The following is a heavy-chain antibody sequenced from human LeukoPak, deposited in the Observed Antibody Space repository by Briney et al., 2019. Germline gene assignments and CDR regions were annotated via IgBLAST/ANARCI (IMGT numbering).Heavy chain of an antibody. V-gene: IGHV1-18*01. D-gene: IGHD3-3*01. CDR2: ISTYNGNT. J-gene: IGHJ4*02. Sequence: GASVKVSCKASGYTFTSYGISWVRQAPGQGLEWMGWISTYNGNTNYAQKVQGRVTMTTDTSTSTAYMELRSLRSDDTAVYYCARGSDLEWLWLSFDYWGQGTLVTVSS. CDR3: ARGSDLEWLWLSFDY. CDR1: GYTFTSYG.